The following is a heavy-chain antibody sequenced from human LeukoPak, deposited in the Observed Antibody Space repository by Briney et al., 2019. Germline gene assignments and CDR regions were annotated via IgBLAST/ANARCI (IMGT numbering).Heavy chain of an antibody. CDR1: GFTFSSSW. CDR2: INSDGSST. Sequence: GGSLRLSCAASGFTFSSSWMDWVRQAPGKGLVWVSRINSDGSSTDYADSVKGRFTISRDNAKNTLYLQMNSLRAEDTAVYYCARPLAYNYFDYWGQGTLLTVSS. V-gene: IGHV3-74*01. CDR3: ARPLAYNYFDY. D-gene: IGHD5-24*01. J-gene: IGHJ4*02.